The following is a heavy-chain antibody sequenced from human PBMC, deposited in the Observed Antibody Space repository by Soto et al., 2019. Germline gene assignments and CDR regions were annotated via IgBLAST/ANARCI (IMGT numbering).Heavy chain of an antibody. V-gene: IGHV3-74*01. J-gene: IGHJ4*02. D-gene: IGHD6-13*01. Sequence: GGSLRLSCEASGLVFTNFWMHLVRHVPGKGLVWVARIDTSGHSTNYAESVKGRFTISRDNAKNTVSLQMNSLRVEDTGVYYCAKDSWYFDLWSQGSQVTVSS. CDR3: AKDSWYFDL. CDR2: IDTSGHST. CDR1: GLVFTNFW.